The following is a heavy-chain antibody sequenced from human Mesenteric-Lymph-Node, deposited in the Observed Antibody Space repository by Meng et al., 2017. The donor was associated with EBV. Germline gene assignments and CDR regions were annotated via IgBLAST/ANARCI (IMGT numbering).Heavy chain of an antibody. J-gene: IGHJ5*02. CDR2: IYHSGIT. CDR1: GGSSSSSNW. V-gene: IGHV4-4*02. CDR3: ASAQCSGGGCPGGS. D-gene: IGHD2-15*01. Sequence: GQRQESGPGRVTPSGPLSLPSAFSGGSSSSSNWWSSVRQPPGKGLEWIGEIYHSGITNYNPSLSSRVTMSVDKSKNQFSLNLISLTAADTAVYYCASAQCSGGGCPGGSWGQGTLVTVSS.